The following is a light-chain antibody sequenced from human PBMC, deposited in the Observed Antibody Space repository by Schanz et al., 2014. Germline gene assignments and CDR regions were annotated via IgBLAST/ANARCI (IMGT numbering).Light chain of an antibody. V-gene: IGKV3-15*01. Sequence: EIVMTQSPATLSVSPGERATLSCRASQSVSTNLAWFQQKPGQAPKLLIYDASTRATGIPARFSGSGSGTEFTLTISSLQSEDFAVYYCQQYSYWPLTFGQGTKVEIK. CDR1: QSVSTN. J-gene: IGKJ1*01. CDR3: QQYSYWPLT. CDR2: DAS.